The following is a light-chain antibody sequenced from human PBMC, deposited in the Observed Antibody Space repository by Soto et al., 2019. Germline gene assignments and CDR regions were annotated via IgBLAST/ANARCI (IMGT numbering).Light chain of an antibody. CDR2: SDN. J-gene: IGLJ3*02. V-gene: IGLV1-44*01. Sequence: QPVLTQPPSASGTPGQRVTISCSGSTSNIGSNTVNWYQQVPGTAPKLLMFSDNERPSGVPDRFSGSKSGTSASLAISGLQSEDEADYYCAIWDDSLTVWVFGGGTKLTVL. CDR3: AIWDDSLTVWV. CDR1: TSNIGSNT.